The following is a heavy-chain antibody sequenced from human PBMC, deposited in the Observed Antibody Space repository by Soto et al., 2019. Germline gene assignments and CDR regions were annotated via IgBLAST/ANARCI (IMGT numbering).Heavy chain of an antibody. CDR3: ARDDRGKLVAHYYYYGMDV. CDR1: GFTFSDSY. CDR2: ISSDGTVK. J-gene: IGHJ6*02. V-gene: IGHV3-11*01. D-gene: IGHD5-12*01. Sequence: QVQLVESGGGLVKPGRSLRLSCAASGFTFSDSYMSWIRQAPGKGREWLSYISSDGTVKRYAFSVAGRFTISRDNAKNSLFLQMNSLRAEDTAVYYCARDDRGKLVAHYYYYGMDVWGQGTTVTVSS.